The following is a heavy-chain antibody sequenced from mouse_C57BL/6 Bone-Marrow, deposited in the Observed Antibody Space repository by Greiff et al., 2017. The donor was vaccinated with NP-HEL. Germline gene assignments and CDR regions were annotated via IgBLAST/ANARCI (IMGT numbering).Heavy chain of an antibody. J-gene: IGHJ4*01. Sequence: VQLQQSGPELVKPGASVKISCKASGYTFTDYYMNWVKQSHGKSLEWIGDINPNNGGTSYNQKFKGKATLTVDKSSSTAYMELRSLTSEDSAVYYCARRDAYYSIRMDYWGQGTSVTVSS. D-gene: IGHD2-5*01. CDR2: INPNNGGT. CDR1: GYTFTDYY. V-gene: IGHV1-26*01. CDR3: ARRDAYYSIRMDY.